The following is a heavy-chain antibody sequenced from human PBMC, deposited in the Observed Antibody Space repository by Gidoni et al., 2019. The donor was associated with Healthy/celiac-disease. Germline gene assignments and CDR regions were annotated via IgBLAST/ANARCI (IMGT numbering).Heavy chain of an antibody. CDR2: ISRSSSTI. CDR1: GLPFSSYS. Sequence: EVHLVESGGGLVQPGGSLRLSGAASGLPFSSYSMNWVRQAQGNVLEWVSYISRSSSTIYYADSVKCRFTISRDNAKNSLYLQMNSLRAEDTAVYYCASSITGTALGGYWGQGTLVTVSS. J-gene: IGHJ4*02. CDR3: ASSITGTALGGY. V-gene: IGHV3-48*01. D-gene: IGHD1-7*01.